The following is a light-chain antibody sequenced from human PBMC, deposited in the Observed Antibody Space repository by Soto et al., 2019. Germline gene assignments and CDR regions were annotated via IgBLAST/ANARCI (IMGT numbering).Light chain of an antibody. CDR3: QQYNNWPPIT. Sequence: IVVTQAPITLSVSPVKRSTLSCLVSQSVSSNLAWYQQIPGQAPRLLIYGASTRATGIPARFSGSGSGTEFTLTISSLQSEDFAVYYCQQYNNWPPITFGQGTRLEIK. CDR2: GAS. V-gene: IGKV3-15*01. J-gene: IGKJ5*01. CDR1: QSVSSN.